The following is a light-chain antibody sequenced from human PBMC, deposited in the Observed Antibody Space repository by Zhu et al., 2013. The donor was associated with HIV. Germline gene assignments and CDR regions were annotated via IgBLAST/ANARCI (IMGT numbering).Light chain of an antibody. Sequence: EIVMTQSPATLSVSPGERATLSCRASQSVNINLAWYQQKPGQAPRLLIYGASVRATGIPDRFSGSGSGTDFTLTISGLEPEDFAVYHCQQYGNSPRTFGQGTKVEIK. CDR2: GAS. J-gene: IGKJ1*01. CDR3: QQYGNSPRT. V-gene: IGKV3-20*01. CDR1: QSVNIN.